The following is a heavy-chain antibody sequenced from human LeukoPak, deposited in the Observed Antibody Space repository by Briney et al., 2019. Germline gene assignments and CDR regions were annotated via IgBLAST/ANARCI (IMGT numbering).Heavy chain of an antibody. Sequence: GGSLRLPCAASGFTFSSYEMNWVRQPPGRGLEWVSYIGTGGSPTYYADSVKGRFTISRDNAKNSLYLQMNSLRAEDTGVYYCAREGPYSSSWLEAFDIWGPGTKVTVS. D-gene: IGHD6-13*01. CDR1: GFTFSSYE. J-gene: IGHJ3*02. V-gene: IGHV3-48*03. CDR3: AREGPYSSSWLEAFDI. CDR2: IGTGGSPT.